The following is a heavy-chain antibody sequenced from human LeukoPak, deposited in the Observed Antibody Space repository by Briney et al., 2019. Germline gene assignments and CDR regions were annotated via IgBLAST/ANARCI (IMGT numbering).Heavy chain of an antibody. CDR3: AKVRYSSSWYGYYFDY. V-gene: IGHV3-9*01. CDR1: GFTFDDYA. D-gene: IGHD6-13*01. J-gene: IGHJ4*02. Sequence: GGFLRLSCAASGFTFDDYAMHWVRQAPGRGLEWVSGISWNSGSIGYADSVKGRFTISRDNAKNSLYLQMNSLRAEDTALYYCAKVRYSSSWYGYYFDYWGQGTLVTVSS. CDR2: ISWNSGSI.